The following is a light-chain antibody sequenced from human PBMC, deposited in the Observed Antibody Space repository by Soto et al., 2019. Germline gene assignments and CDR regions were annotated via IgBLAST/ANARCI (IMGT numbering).Light chain of an antibody. CDR3: SSYTSSSTLLYV. V-gene: IGLV2-14*01. CDR2: EVS. CDR1: YSDIGGYNY. J-gene: IGLJ1*01. Sequence: QSVLTQPPSASGSPGQSVTIPCTGTYSDIGGYNYVSWYQQHPGKAPKLMIYEVSNRPSGVSNRFSGSKSGNTASLTISGLQAEDEADYYCSSYTSSSTLLYVFGTGTKVTVL.